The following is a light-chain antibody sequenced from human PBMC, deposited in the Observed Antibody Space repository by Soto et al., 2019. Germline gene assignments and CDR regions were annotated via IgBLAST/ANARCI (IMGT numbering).Light chain of an antibody. J-gene: IGLJ1*01. CDR1: SNDIGAYNY. V-gene: IGLV2-8*01. Sequence: QSVVTQPPPPSGAPGQSVPISRTGTSNDIGAYNYVSWYQQHPGKAPKLLIDEVFRRPSGVPDRFSGSRSGNTASLTVSDLQPEDEADYYCSSYAGRETGVFGTGTKVTVL. CDR2: EVF. CDR3: SSYAGRETGV.